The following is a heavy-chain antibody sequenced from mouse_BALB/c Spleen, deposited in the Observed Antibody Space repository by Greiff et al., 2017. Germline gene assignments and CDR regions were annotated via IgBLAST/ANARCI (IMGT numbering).Heavy chain of an antibody. Sequence: DVKLVESGGGLVQPGGSRKLSCAASGFTFSSFGMHWVRQAPEKGLEWVAYISSGSSTIYYADTVKGRFTISRDNPKNTLFLQMTSLRSEDTAMYYCARGLREGAMDYWGQGTSVTVSS. CDR3: ARGLREGAMDY. CDR1: GFTFSSFG. D-gene: IGHD2-4*01. CDR2: ISSGSSTI. J-gene: IGHJ4*01. V-gene: IGHV5-17*02.